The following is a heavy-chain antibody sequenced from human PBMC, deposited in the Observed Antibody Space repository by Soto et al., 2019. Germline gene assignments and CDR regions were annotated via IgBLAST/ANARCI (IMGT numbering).Heavy chain of an antibody. CDR2: TNPNSGDT. CDR1: GYTFTGYY. J-gene: IGHJ4*02. V-gene: IGHV1-2*02. Sequence: ASVKVSCKASGYTFTGYYMHWVRQAPGQGLEWMGWTNPNSGDTQYAQKFQGRVTMTRDTSISTAYMELSRLTSDDTAVFYCARPTLELLFDYWGQGTMVTVSS. D-gene: IGHD1-7*01. CDR3: ARPTLELLFDY.